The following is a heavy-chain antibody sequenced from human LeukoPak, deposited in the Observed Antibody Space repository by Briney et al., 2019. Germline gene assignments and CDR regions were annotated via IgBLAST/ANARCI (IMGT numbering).Heavy chain of an antibody. CDR2: IYSSGST. D-gene: IGHD6-19*01. Sequence: PSETLSLTCTVSGGSISSYYWSWIRQPPGKGLEWIGYIYSSGSTNYNPSLKSRITISVDTSKNQFSLKLSSVTAADTAVYYCARAHSSGLRWFDPWGQGTLVTVSS. CDR3: ARAHSSGLRWFDP. J-gene: IGHJ5*02. CDR1: GGSISSYY. V-gene: IGHV4-59*12.